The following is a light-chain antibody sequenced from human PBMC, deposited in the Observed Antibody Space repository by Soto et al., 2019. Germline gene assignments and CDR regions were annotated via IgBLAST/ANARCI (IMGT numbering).Light chain of an antibody. J-gene: IGKJ2*03. CDR1: QSVSSNY. Sequence: EIVLTQSPGTLSLSLGERATLSCRASQSVSSNYLAWYQHKPGQAPRLLIYGTSSRATGIPDRFSGSGSGTDFDLTISRREPEDFAVYYCQQYGNSPRYSFGQGTKLEIK. CDR2: GTS. V-gene: IGKV3-20*01. CDR3: QQYGNSPRYS.